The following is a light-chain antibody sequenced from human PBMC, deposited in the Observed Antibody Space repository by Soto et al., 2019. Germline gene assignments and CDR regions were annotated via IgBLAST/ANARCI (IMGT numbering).Light chain of an antibody. V-gene: IGKV1-5*03. Sequence: DIQMTQSPSTLSASVGDRVTITCRASQSVSNWLAWYQQKPGKAPKILIYKASSLESGGPSRFSGSGSGTEFTLTISSLRPDDFATYYCQHYNGYRWRFGQGTKADI. CDR2: KAS. J-gene: IGKJ1*01. CDR3: QHYNGYRWR. CDR1: QSVSNW.